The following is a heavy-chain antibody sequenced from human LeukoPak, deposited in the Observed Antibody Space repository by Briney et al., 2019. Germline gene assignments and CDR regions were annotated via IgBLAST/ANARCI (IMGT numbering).Heavy chain of an antibody. Sequence: GGSLRLSCAASGFTFSSYAMSWVRQAPGKGLEWVSVISGSVGSTYYADSVKGRFTISRDNAKNSLYLQMSSLRVEDTAVYYCAREHSGGGNYYDSSGYYRSFDYWGQGTPVTVSS. D-gene: IGHD3-22*01. CDR2: ISGSVGST. J-gene: IGHJ4*02. CDR1: GFTFSSYA. CDR3: AREHSGGGNYYDSSGYYRSFDY. V-gene: IGHV3-23*01.